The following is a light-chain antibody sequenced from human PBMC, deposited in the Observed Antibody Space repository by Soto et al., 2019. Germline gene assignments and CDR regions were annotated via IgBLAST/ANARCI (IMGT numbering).Light chain of an antibody. CDR2: GNS. CDR3: QAYDSSLTLIV. V-gene: IGLV1-40*01. J-gene: IGLJ1*01. CDR1: SSKIGAGYD. Sequence: QSVLTQPPSVSGAPEQRVTISCTGTSSKIGAGYDVHWYRQLPGTARQLLIDGNSNRPSGVPDRFSGSKSGTSAPRAITGLHADDESYYYCQAYDSSLTLIVFGTGTKLTVL.